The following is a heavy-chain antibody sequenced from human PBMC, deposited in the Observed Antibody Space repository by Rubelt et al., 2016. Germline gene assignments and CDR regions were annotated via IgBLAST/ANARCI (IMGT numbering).Heavy chain of an antibody. V-gene: IGHV4-39*07. CDR3: ARDITMAN. D-gene: IGHD3-10*01. CDR1: GGSISSSSYY. J-gene: IGHJ4*02. CDR2: VYYRGST. Sequence: QLQLQESGPGLVKPSETLSLTCTVSGGSISSSSYYWGWIRQPPGKGLEWIGSVYYRGSTYYNPSLKSRVTISVDTSKNQFSLKLSSVTAADTAVYYCARDITMANWGQGTLVTVSS.